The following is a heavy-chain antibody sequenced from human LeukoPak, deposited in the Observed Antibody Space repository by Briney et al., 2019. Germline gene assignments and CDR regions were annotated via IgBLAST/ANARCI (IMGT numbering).Heavy chain of an antibody. J-gene: IGHJ3*02. CDR1: RHSFHSQW. CDR3: ARLKAAAGPDAFDI. V-gene: IGHV5-51*01. Sequence: GESLKISCKAPRHSFHSQWIGWVRQMPGKGLQWMGIIYPGDSDTRYSPSFQGQVTISADTSISAAYLQWNSLKASDTAMYYCARLKAAAGPDAFDIWGQGTMVTVSS. D-gene: IGHD6-13*01. CDR2: IYPGDSDT.